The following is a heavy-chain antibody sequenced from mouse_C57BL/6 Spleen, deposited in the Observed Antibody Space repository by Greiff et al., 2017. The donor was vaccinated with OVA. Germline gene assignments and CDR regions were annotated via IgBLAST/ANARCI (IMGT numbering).Heavy chain of an antibody. CDR2: INPNYGTT. V-gene: IGHV1-39*01. Sequence: VQLQQSGPELVKPGASVKISCKASGYSFTDYNMNWVKPSNGKSLEWIGGINPNYGTTSYNQKFKGKATLTVDQSSSTSYRQHNSLTSEDSAVYYCARPLDYVGGYYGMDYWGQGTSVTVSS. CDR3: ARPLDYVGGYYGMDY. J-gene: IGHJ4*01. CDR1: GYSFTDYN. D-gene: IGHD2-4*01.